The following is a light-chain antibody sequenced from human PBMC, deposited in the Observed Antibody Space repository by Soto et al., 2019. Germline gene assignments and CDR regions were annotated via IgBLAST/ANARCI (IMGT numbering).Light chain of an antibody. J-gene: IGLJ1*01. CDR2: DVN. V-gene: IGLV2-14*03. Sequence: QSALTQPASVSGSPGQSITFFCTGTSSDVGSYDYVSWHQQHPGKAPKLIIYDVNNWPSGVPSRFSGSKSGNTASLIISGLQTEDEADYYCCAYSTSGTHVFGTGTKVTVL. CDR3: CAYSTSGTHV. CDR1: SSDVGSYDY.